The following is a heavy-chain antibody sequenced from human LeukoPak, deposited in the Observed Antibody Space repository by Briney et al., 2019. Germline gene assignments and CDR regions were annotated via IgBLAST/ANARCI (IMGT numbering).Heavy chain of an antibody. J-gene: IGHJ4*02. Sequence: GGSLRLSCAASGFTFSSVSMSWVRQAPGKGLEWISYISSSSGTIYYADSVKGRFTISRDNAKNSVYLQMNSLRAEDTAVYSCARARSGNYFDYWGQGTLVTVSS. D-gene: IGHD3-3*01. CDR3: ARARSGNYFDY. CDR2: ISSSSGTI. V-gene: IGHV3-48*01. CDR1: GFTFSSVS.